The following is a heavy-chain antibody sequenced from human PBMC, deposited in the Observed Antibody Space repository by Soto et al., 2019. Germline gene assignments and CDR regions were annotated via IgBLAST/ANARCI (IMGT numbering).Heavy chain of an antibody. CDR2: IIPLFGTA. J-gene: IGHJ4*02. CDR3: ARPKGTYSSGYYYFDF. Sequence: QVQLEQSGAEVKQPGSSVRVSCKTSGGTFSTYAINWVRQAPGQGLEWMGAIIPLFGTADYSQRFQGSVTITADESTSTAYMELSSLRSDDTAVYFCARPKGTYSSGYYYFDFWGQGTLVTVSS. D-gene: IGHD6-19*01. CDR1: GGTFSTYA. V-gene: IGHV1-69*01.